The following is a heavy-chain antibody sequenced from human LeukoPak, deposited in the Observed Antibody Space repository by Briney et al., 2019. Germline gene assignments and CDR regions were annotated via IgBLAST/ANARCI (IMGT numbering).Heavy chain of an antibody. J-gene: IGHJ5*02. CDR2: INPNSGGT. D-gene: IGHD3-10*01. Sequence: ASVKVSCKASGYTFTGYYMHWVRQAPGQGLEWMGRINPNSGGTNYAQKFQGRVTVTRDTSISTAYVELSRLRSDDTAVYYCARELLRRYWFDPWGQGTLVTVSS. CDR1: GYTFTGYY. CDR3: ARELLRRYWFDP. V-gene: IGHV1-2*06.